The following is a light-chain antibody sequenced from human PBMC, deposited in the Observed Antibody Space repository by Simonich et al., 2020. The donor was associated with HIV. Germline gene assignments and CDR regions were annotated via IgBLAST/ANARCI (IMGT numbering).Light chain of an antibody. CDR1: QDISSY. V-gene: IGKV1-9*01. Sequence: DIQLTQSPSFLSASVGDRVTITCRASQDISSYLSWYQQKPGEAPKLLIYAASTLQSGVPSRFSGSGSGTEFTLTIRSLQPEDFATYYCQQLNSYPRALTFGGGTKVEIK. CDR3: QQLNSYPRALT. CDR2: AAS. J-gene: IGKJ4*01.